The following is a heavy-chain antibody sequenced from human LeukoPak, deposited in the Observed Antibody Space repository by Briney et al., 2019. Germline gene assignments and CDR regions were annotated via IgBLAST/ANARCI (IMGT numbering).Heavy chain of an antibody. CDR1: GGSFSGYY. CDR3: ARVVGEAFDI. Sequence: PSETLSLTCAVYGGSFSGYYWSWIRQPPGKGLEWIGSIYYSGSTYYNPSLKSRVTISVDTSKNQFSLKLSSVTAADTAVYYCARVVGEAFDIWGQGTMVTVSS. V-gene: IGHV4-34*01. J-gene: IGHJ3*02. CDR2: IYYSGST.